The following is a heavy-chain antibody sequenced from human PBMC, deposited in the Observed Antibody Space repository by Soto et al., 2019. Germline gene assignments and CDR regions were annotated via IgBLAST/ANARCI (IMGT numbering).Heavy chain of an antibody. CDR2: ISGSGGST. J-gene: IGHJ5*02. V-gene: IGHV3-23*01. Sequence: EVQLLESGGGLVQPGGSLRLSCAASGFTFSSYAMSWVRQAPGKGLEWVSAISGSGGSTYYADSVKGRFTISRDNSKNTLYLQMDRRRAEDTAVYYCAIGPRSRTIWFDPWGQGALVTVSS. D-gene: IGHD2-2*01. CDR1: GFTFSSYA. CDR3: AIGPRSRTIWFDP.